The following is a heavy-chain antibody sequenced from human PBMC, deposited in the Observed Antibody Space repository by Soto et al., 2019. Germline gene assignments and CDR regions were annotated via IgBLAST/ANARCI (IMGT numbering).Heavy chain of an antibody. CDR3: AANRGYNYYYGMDV. Sequence: EVQLLESGGGLVQPGGSLRLSCAASGFTFSSYAMSWVRQAPGKGLEWVSAISGSGGSTYYADSVKGRFTISRDNSKNTRYLRVNSLRAEDTAVYYCAANRGYNYYYGMDVWGQGTTVTVSS. V-gene: IGHV3-23*01. J-gene: IGHJ6*02. CDR2: ISGSGGST. D-gene: IGHD3-22*01. CDR1: GFTFSSYA.